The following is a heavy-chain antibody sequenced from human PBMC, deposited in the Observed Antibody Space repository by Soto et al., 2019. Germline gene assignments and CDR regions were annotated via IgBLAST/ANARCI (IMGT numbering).Heavy chain of an antibody. CDR1: GFTFDGFP. J-gene: IGHJ4*02. Sequence: PGGSLRLSCKATGFTFDGFPMTWVRQTPGKGLRWVAAISGSGHTITYADSVTGRFTISRDNSKDTLYLQMNSLRPEDSAIYFCARDDPFDLWGQGTQVTVSS. V-gene: IGHV3-23*01. CDR2: ISGSGHTI. CDR3: ARDDPFDL.